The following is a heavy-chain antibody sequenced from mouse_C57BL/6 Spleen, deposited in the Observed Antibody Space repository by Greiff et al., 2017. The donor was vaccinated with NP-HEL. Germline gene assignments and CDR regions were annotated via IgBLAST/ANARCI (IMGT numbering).Heavy chain of an antibody. CDR3: ARGELRNYYGRAAY. J-gene: IGHJ3*01. CDR1: GFTFSDYG. CDR2: ISSGSSTI. D-gene: IGHD1-1*01. Sequence: EVQVVESGGGLVKPGGSLKLSCAASGFTFSDYGMHWVRQAPEKGLEWVAYISSGSSTIYYADTVMGRFTISRDNAKNTLFLQMTSLRSEDTAMYYCARGELRNYYGRAAYWGQGTLVTVSA. V-gene: IGHV5-17*01.